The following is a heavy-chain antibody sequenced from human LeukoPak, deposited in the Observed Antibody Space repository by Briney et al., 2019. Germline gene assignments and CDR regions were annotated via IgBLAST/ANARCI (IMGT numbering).Heavy chain of an antibody. D-gene: IGHD2-15*01. J-gene: IGHJ6*03. Sequence: PGGSLRLSCAASGFTFSSYSMNWVRQAPGKGLEWVSYISSSSSTIYYADSVKGRFTISRDNAKNSLYLQMNSLRAEDTAVYYCARAQRPDIVVVVAAPSYYYMDVWGKGTTVTVSS. V-gene: IGHV3-48*01. CDR2: ISSSSSTI. CDR1: GFTFSSYS. CDR3: ARAQRPDIVVVVAAPSYYYMDV.